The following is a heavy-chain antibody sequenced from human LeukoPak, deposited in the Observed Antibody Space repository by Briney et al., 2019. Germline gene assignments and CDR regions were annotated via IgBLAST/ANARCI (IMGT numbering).Heavy chain of an antibody. CDR2: IYSGGST. Sequence: GGSLRLSCAAYGFTVSSNYMSWVRQAPGKGLEWVSVIYSGGSTYYADSVKGRFTISRDNSKNTLYLQMNSLRAEDTAVYYCARLSSFAFDIWGQGTMVTVSS. CDR3: ARLSSFAFDI. D-gene: IGHD3-16*02. J-gene: IGHJ3*02. V-gene: IGHV3-53*01. CDR1: GFTVSSNY.